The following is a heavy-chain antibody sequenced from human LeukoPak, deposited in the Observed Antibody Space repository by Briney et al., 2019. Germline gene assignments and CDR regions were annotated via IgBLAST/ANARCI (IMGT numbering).Heavy chain of an antibody. J-gene: IGHJ4*02. CDR3: AKDRGQLWPKYYFDY. V-gene: IGHV3-30*18. D-gene: IGHD5-18*01. Sequence: PGGSLRLSCAASGFTFSSYGMHWVRQAPGKGLEWVAVISYDGSNKYYADSVKGRFTISRDNSKNTLYLQMNSLRAEDAAVYYCAKDRGQLWPKYYFDYWGQGTLVTVSS. CDR1: GFTFSSYG. CDR2: ISYDGSNK.